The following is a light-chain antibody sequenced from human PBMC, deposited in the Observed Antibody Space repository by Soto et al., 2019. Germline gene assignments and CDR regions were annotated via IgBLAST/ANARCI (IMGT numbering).Light chain of an antibody. Sequence: EIVLTQSPGTLSLSPGERATLSCRASQSVSSSSYLAWYQQKPGQAPRLLIYGASSRATGIPDRFSGSGSGTGFTLTISRLEPEDFAVYYCHQYGSSPSYTFGQGTKLEIK. CDR1: QSVSSSSY. CDR3: HQYGSSPSYT. V-gene: IGKV3-20*01. CDR2: GAS. J-gene: IGKJ2*01.